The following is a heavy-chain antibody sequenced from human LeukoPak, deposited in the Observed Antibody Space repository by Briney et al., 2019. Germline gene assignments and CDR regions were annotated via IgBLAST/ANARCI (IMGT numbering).Heavy chain of an antibody. D-gene: IGHD3-22*01. J-gene: IGHJ4*02. V-gene: IGHV3-23*01. CDR3: ARHYYDSSGYYKGDY. CDR1: GLTFTNYA. Sequence: GGSLRLSCAASGLTFTNYAMSWVRQAPGKGLEWVSAISGSGINTYYAASVRGRFSISRDNSKNTLYLQMSSLRAEDTAVYYCARHYYDSSGYYKGDYWGQGTLVTVSS. CDR2: ISGSGINT.